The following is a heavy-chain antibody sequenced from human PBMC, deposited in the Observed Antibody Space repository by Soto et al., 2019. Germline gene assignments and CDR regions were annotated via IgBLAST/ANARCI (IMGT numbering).Heavy chain of an antibody. V-gene: IGHV5-51*01. CDR3: ASIAARAGTFDY. CDR1: VYSCTSYW. D-gene: IGHD6-6*01. CDR2: IYPGDSDT. Sequence: GESLRISCKGAVYSCTSYWIGCVRQMPGKGLEWMGIIYPGDSDTRYSPSFQGQVTISADKSISTAYLQWSSLKASDTAMYYCASIAARAGTFDYWGQGTLVTVSS. J-gene: IGHJ4*02.